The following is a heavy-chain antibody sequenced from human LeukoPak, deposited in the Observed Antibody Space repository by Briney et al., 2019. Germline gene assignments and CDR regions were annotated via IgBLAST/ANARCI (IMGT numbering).Heavy chain of an antibody. CDR3: ARMDQRYSSSDAHFDY. CDR1: GGSITSYY. CDR2: IYTSGST. J-gene: IGHJ4*02. Sequence: SETLSLTCTVSGGSITSYYWSWIRQPAGKGLEWIGHIYTSGSTNYNPSLMSRVTMSVDTSKNQFSLKLSSVTAADTAVYYCARMDQRYSSSDAHFDYWGQGTLVTVSS. D-gene: IGHD6-6*01. V-gene: IGHV4-4*07.